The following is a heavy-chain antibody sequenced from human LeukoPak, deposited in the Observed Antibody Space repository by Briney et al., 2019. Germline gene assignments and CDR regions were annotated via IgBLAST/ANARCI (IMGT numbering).Heavy chain of an antibody. J-gene: IGHJ3*02. Sequence: GGSLRLSCAASGFTFSSYEMNWVRQAPGKGLEWVSFISSTGSPIYYADSVKGRFTISRDNAKNSLYLQMNSLRAEDTAVYYCAREWVREPHAGFDIWGQGTMVTVS. CDR1: GFTFSSYE. CDR3: AREWVREPHAGFDI. V-gene: IGHV3-48*03. D-gene: IGHD1-26*01. CDR2: ISSTGSPI.